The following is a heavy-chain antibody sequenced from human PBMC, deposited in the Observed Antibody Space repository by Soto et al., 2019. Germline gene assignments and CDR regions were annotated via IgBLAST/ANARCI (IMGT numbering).Heavy chain of an antibody. J-gene: IGHJ4*02. D-gene: IGHD2-15*01. V-gene: IGHV3-33*01. CDR2: IWYDGSNK. CDR1: GFTFSSYG. Sequence: GGSLRLSCAASGFTFSSYGMHWVRQAPGKGLEWVAVIWYDGSNKYYADSVKGRFTISRDNSKNTLYLQMNSLRAEDTAVYYCARPSGPSGGSCYDYWGQGTLVTVSS. CDR3: ARPSGPSGGSCYDY.